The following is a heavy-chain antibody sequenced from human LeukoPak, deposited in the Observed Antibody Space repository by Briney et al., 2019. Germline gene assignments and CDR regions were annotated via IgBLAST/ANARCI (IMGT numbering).Heavy chain of an antibody. V-gene: IGHV1-2*02. CDR1: GYTFTGCY. Sequence: ASVKVSCKASGYTFTGCYMHWVRQAPGQGLEWMGWINPNSGGTNYAQKFQGRVTMTRDTSISTAYMELSRLRSDDTAVYYCARDGLYCSGGSCYSGYFDYWGQGTLVTVSS. D-gene: IGHD2-15*01. CDR2: INPNSGGT. CDR3: ARDGLYCSGGSCYSGYFDY. J-gene: IGHJ4*02.